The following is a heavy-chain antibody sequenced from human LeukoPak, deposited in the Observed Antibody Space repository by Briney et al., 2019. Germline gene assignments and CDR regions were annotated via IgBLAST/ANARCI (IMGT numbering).Heavy chain of an antibody. CDR1: GFTFSDHA. CDR2: ISGSGGST. V-gene: IGHV3-23*01. D-gene: IGHD2-2*01. J-gene: IGHJ4*02. Sequence: PGGSLRLSCAASGFTFSDHAMSWVRQAPGKGLEWVSAISGSGGSTYFPDSVKGRFTISRDISNNTLYLHLQMNSLRAEDTAVYYCAKGGTSHEGRFDYWGQETLVTVSS. CDR3: AKGGTSHEGRFDY.